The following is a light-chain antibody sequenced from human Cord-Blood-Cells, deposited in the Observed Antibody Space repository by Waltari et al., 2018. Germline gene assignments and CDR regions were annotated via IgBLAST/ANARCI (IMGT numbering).Light chain of an antibody. V-gene: IGLV2-8*01. CDR1: SSDVGGYNY. Sequence: QSALTQPPSASGSPGQSVTISCTGTSSDVGGYNYVSWYQQHPGKAPKLMIYEVSKRPSGVPERFSGSKSGNPASLTVSGLQAEDEADYYCSSYAGSNNFVVFGGGTKLTVL. J-gene: IGLJ2*01. CDR3: SSYAGSNNFVV. CDR2: EVS.